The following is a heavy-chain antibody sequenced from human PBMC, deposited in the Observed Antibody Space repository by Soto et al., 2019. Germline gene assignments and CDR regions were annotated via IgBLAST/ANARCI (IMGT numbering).Heavy chain of an antibody. D-gene: IGHD1-7*01. CDR3: ARGPYNWIYVRWFDP. V-gene: IGHV1-2*02. Sequence: QVQLVQSGTEVKKPGASVKVSCKASGYSFTGYYIHWVRQAPGQGLEWMGWINPKSGATNYAQEFQGRVTMTRATSINTTYMELSRLKSDDTAVYYCARGPYNWIYVRWFDPWGQGTLVTVSS. J-gene: IGHJ5*02. CDR1: GYSFTGYY. CDR2: INPKSGAT.